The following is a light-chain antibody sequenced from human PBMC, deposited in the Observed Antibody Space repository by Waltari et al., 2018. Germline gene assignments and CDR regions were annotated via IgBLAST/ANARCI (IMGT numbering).Light chain of an antibody. J-gene: IGKJ1*01. Sequence: DIQMTQSPSFVSASVGDRVTITCRAGQGIDNWLAWYQQKPGKAPKFLIYSASSLQSGVPSRFVGSGSGTDFILTISRLQPEDFATYYCQQTNSFPRTFGQGTKVAIK. CDR2: SAS. CDR1: QGIDNW. CDR3: QQTNSFPRT. V-gene: IGKV1-12*01.